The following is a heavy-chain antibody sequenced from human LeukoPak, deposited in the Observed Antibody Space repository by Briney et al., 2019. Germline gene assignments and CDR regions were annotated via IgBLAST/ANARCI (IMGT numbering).Heavy chain of an antibody. CDR3: AKGGGTGYGSSWFSN. J-gene: IGHJ4*02. CDR2: ISYDGSNK. V-gene: IGHV3-30*04. Sequence: GGSLRLSCAASGFTFSSYAMHWVRQAPGKGLEWVAVISYDGSNKYYADSVKGRFTISRDNSKNTKYLQMNSLRAEDTAVYYCAKGGGTGYGSSWFSNWGQGTLVTVSS. CDR1: GFTFSSYA. D-gene: IGHD6-13*01.